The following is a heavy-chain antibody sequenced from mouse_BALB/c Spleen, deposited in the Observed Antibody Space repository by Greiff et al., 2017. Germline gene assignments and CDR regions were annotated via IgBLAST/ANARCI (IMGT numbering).Heavy chain of an antibody. CDR1: GFTFSSFG. CDR2: ISSGSSTI. Sequence: DVKLVESGGGLVQPGGSRKLSCAASGFTFSSFGMHWVRQAPEKGLEWVAYISSGSSTIYYADTVKGRFTISRDNPKNTLFLQMTSLRSEDTAMYYCARSPLGRGWFAYWGQGTLVTVSA. V-gene: IGHV5-17*02. J-gene: IGHJ3*01. D-gene: IGHD4-1*01. CDR3: ARSPLGRGWFAY.